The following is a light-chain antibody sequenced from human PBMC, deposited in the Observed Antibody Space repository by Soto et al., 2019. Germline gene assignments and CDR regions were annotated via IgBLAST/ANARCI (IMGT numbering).Light chain of an antibody. CDR3: SSYAGSNNLV. Sequence: QSALTQPASVSGSPGQSINISCTGTSNDVGSYDLVSWYQLHPGKAPKLVIYEANKRPSGVPDRFSGSKSGNTASLTVSGLQGEDEADYYCSSYAGSNNLVFGGGTKLTVL. CDR1: SNDVGSYDL. J-gene: IGLJ2*01. CDR2: EAN. V-gene: IGLV2-8*01.